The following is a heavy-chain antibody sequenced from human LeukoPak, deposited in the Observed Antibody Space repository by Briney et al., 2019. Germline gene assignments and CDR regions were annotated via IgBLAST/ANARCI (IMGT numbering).Heavy chain of an antibody. CDR3: AKEPIAAAGSFDY. CDR2: ISGSGDRT. D-gene: IGHD6-25*01. V-gene: IGHV3-23*01. CDR1: GFTFNNYA. J-gene: IGHJ4*02. Sequence: GRSLRLSCAASGFTFNNYAMSWFRQTPGKGLEWVSAISGSGDRTYYAESVKGRFTISRDNSKNTLYLQMSSLRAEDTAVYYCAKEPIAAAGSFDYWGQGTLVTVSS.